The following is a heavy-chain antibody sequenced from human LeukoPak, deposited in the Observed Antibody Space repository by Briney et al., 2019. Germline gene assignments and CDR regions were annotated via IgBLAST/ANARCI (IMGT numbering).Heavy chain of an antibody. J-gene: IGHJ4*02. CDR3: ARGPLDSGYTYFDY. V-gene: IGHV4-61*01. D-gene: IGHD5-12*01. Sequence: SETLSLTCTVSGGSVSSGSYYWSWIRQPPGKGLEWIGYFSYSGSTNYNPSLKSRVTISVDTSKNQFSLKLSSVTAADTAVYYCARGPLDSGYTYFDYWGQGTLVSVAS. CDR2: FSYSGST. CDR1: GGSVSSGSYY.